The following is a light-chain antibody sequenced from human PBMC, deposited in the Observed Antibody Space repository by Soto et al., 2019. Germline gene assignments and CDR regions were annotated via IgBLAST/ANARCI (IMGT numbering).Light chain of an antibody. CDR1: QSVSSN. V-gene: IGKV3-15*01. Sequence: EIVMTQSPTTLSVSPGERATLSCRASQSVSSNLAWYQQKPGQAPRLLIYGASTRATGVPARFSGSGSGTEFTLTISSLQSEDFAVSFCQQYKNWPPVTFGQGTKVEIK. CDR3: QQYKNWPPVT. J-gene: IGKJ1*01. CDR2: GAS.